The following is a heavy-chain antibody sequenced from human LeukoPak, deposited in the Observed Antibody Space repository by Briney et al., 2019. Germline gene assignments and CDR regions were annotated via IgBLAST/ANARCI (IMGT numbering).Heavy chain of an antibody. CDR1: GGSFSDYY. D-gene: IGHD3-16*02. Sequence: LSETLSLTCAVYGGSFSDYYWSWIRQPPGKGLEWIGEINHSGSTNYNPSLKSRVTISVEKSKNQFSLNLSSVTAADTAVYYCARRGQAGYLYWGQGTLVTVSS. J-gene: IGHJ4*02. CDR2: INHSGST. CDR3: ARRGQAGYLY. V-gene: IGHV4-34*01.